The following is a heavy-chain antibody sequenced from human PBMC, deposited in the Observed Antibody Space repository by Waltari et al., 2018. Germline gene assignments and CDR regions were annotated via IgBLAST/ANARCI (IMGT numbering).Heavy chain of an antibody. Sequence: VQLVQSGAEVKKPGASVKVSCKASGYTFTGYYMHWVRQAPGQGLEWMGRINPNSGGTNYAQKFQGRVTMTRDTSISTAYMELSRLRSDDTAVYYCARSHHWVVAVNDYWGQGTLVTVSS. CDR3: ARSHHWVVAVNDY. CDR1: GYTFTGYY. V-gene: IGHV1-2*06. D-gene: IGHD2-15*01. J-gene: IGHJ4*02. CDR2: INPNSGGT.